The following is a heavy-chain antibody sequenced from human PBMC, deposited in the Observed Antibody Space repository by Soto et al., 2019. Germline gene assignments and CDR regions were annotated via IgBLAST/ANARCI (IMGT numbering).Heavy chain of an antibody. Sequence: PGGSLRLSCVASGFTFSIYAMHWVRQAPGMGLEWVAVISYDGTKTYYADSVKGRFNIARDNSKNTLYLQMNSLRAEDTAVYYCARGYYDFWSGYYSLYYGMDVWGQGTTVTVSS. J-gene: IGHJ6*02. D-gene: IGHD3-3*01. CDR3: ARGYYDFWSGYYSLYYGMDV. CDR2: ISYDGTKT. CDR1: GFTFSIYA. V-gene: IGHV3-30-3*01.